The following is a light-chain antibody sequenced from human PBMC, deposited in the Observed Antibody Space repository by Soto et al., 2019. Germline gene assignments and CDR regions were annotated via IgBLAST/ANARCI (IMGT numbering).Light chain of an antibody. J-gene: IGKJ1*01. Sequence: DIQMTQSPSSLSASVGDRVTITCRASQSISNFLNWYQQKPGKAPKLLIYAASSLQGGVPSRFSGSGSGTDFTLAINSLEPEDFGSYYCQQNYFTPTWTFGQGTKVEIK. CDR1: QSISNF. CDR2: AAS. V-gene: IGKV1-39*01. CDR3: QQNYFTPTWT.